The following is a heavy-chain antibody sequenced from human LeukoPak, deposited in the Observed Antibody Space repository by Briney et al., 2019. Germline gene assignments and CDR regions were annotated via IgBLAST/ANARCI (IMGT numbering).Heavy chain of an antibody. D-gene: IGHD1-26*01. CDR3: AKAGSIRFDY. Sequence: GGSLRLSCAASGFTFSSSAMSWVRQAPGKGLEWVSGISGSGGGTYYADSVKGRFIISRDNSKNTLYLQMNSPRAEDTAAYYCAKAGSIRFDYWGQGTLVTVSS. J-gene: IGHJ4*02. CDR2: ISGSGGGT. CDR1: GFTFSSSA. V-gene: IGHV3-23*01.